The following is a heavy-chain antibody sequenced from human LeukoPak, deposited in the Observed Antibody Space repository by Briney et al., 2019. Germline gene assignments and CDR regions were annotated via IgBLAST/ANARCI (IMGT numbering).Heavy chain of an antibody. J-gene: IGHJ3*02. Sequence: AAVKVSCKASGYTLTNYGISWVHPPPGKGLEWLGWISPYNGNQNYAPNLQGRVTMTTVTSTSTDYMELRSLRSDDTAVYYCARVHKYYDFGSGYYSHDAFDIWGQGTMVTVSS. CDR2: ISPYNGNQ. CDR3: ARVHKYYDFGSGYYSHDAFDI. CDR1: GYTLTNYG. V-gene: IGHV1-18*01. D-gene: IGHD3-3*01.